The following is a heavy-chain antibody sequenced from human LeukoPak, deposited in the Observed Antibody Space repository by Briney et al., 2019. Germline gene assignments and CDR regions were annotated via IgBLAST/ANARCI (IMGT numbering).Heavy chain of an antibody. Sequence: GESLKISCKGSGYIFISYWIAWVRQMPGEGLEWMGIIFPGDSDTRYSPSFQGQVTISADKSISTAYLQWSGLRASDTAMYYCARLLRPMAAGAFDYWGQGTLVTVSS. CDR3: ARLLRPMAAGAFDY. V-gene: IGHV5-51*01. D-gene: IGHD6-13*01. CDR2: IFPGDSDT. J-gene: IGHJ4*02. CDR1: GYIFISYW.